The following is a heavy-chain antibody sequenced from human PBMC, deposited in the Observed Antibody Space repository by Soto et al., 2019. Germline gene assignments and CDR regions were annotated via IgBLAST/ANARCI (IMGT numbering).Heavy chain of an antibody. CDR1: GYTFTTYG. D-gene: IGHD3-16*01. CDR3: AREGELPYSYYGLDV. CDR2: ISGYNGHT. V-gene: IGHV1-18*01. J-gene: IGHJ6*04. Sequence: ASVKVSCKASGYTFTTYGISWVRQAPGQGLEWMGWISGYNGHTKYAQKFQGRVTMTTDTSTSTVYMDLRSLRSDDTAVYYCAREGELPYSYYGLDVWGKGTTVTVTS.